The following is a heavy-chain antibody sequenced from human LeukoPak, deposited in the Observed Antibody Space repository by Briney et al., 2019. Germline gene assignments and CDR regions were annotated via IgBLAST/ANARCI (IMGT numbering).Heavy chain of an antibody. CDR2: IYYSRTT. J-gene: IGHJ4*02. CDR3: ARQSIVATLDY. V-gene: IGHV4-39*01. D-gene: IGHD5-12*01. Sequence: SETLSLTCTVSGGSINSNDYYWAWIRQPPGKGLEWIGGIYYSRTTFYNPSLKSRVTISADSSKNQFSLNLNSVTAADTAVYYCARQSIVATLDYWGQGTLVTVSS. CDR1: GGSINSNDYY.